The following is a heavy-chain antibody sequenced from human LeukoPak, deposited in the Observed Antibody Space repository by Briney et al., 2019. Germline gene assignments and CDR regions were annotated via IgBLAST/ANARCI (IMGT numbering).Heavy chain of an antibody. J-gene: IGHJ4*02. Sequence: GASVKVSCKTSGYTFTGYYIYWVRQAPGQGLEWMGWINPSSGGTIYAQKFQGRVTMTRHTSINTAYMELNSLTSDDTAVYYCAGSPDYSRFDYSGQGALVTVSS. D-gene: IGHD4-11*01. CDR3: AGSPDYSRFDY. CDR1: GYTFTGYY. CDR2: INPSSGGT. V-gene: IGHV1-2*02.